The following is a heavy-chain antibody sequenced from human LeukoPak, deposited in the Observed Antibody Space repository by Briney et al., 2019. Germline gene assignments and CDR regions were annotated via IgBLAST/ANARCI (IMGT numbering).Heavy chain of an antibody. CDR1: GGSISAYY. J-gene: IGHJ4*02. D-gene: IGHD5-24*01. V-gene: IGHV4-59*01. CDR3: ARYGMATIQFFDY. Sequence: SETPSLTCTVSGGSISAYYWSWIRQPPGKGLEWIGYISYSGSTKYNPSLKSRVTISVDTSKNQFSLKLSSVTAADTAVYYCARYGMATIQFFDYWGQGTLFTVSS. CDR2: ISYSGST.